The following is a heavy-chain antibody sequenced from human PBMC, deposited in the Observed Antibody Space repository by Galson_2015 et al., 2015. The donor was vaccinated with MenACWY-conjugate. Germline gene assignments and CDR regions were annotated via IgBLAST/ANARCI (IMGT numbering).Heavy chain of an antibody. V-gene: IGHV3-74*01. J-gene: IGHJ4*02. D-gene: IGHD2-2*01. CDR1: GFTSSRYW. Sequence: SLRLSCAASGFTSSRYWMHWVRQSPEKGLVWVSRINSDGSAADYADSVKGRFTISRDNAKNTLFLQMNSLRVEDTALYYCATYCGSPSCYAKGAYWGQGTLVTVSS. CDR3: ATYCGSPSCYAKGAY. CDR2: INSDGSAA.